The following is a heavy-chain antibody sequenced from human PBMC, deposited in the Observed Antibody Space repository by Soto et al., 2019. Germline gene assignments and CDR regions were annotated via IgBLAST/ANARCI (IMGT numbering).Heavy chain of an antibody. CDR2: MNPNSGVT. CDR1: GYTFTDYD. D-gene: IGHD5-12*01. CDR3: ARVAVATRPRWYNWFAP. V-gene: IGHV1-8*01. Sequence: QEQLVQSGAEVKKPGASVKVSCKTSGYTFTDYDINWVRQATGQGLEWIGWMNPNSGVTGYAQKFQGRVTMTRSASLSTAYLELSSLRSEDTAVYYCARVAVATRPRWYNWFAPWGQGTLVTVSS. J-gene: IGHJ5*02.